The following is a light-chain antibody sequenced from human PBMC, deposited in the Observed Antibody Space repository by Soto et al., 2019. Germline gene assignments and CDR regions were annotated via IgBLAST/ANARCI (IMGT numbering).Light chain of an antibody. CDR1: SSDVGDYNNYNY. J-gene: IGLJ1*01. Sequence: QSVLTQPASVSGSPGQSITISCSGTSSDVGDYNNYNYVSWYQQYPGKAPKLVIHDVSNRPSGVSIRFSGSKSGKTASLTISGLQAEDEADYYCSSYAGSNNFVFGTGTKVTVL. CDR2: DVS. CDR3: SSYAGSNNFV. V-gene: IGLV2-14*01.